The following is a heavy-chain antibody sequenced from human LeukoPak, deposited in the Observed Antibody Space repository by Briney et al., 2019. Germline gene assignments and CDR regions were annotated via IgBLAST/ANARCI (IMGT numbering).Heavy chain of an antibody. J-gene: IGHJ4*02. Sequence: PGGSLRLSCAASGFTFSSYSMNWVRQAPGKGLEWVSYISSSGTAIYYADSVKGRFTISRDNSKNSLYLQMNSLRDEDTAVYSCARVGLTIIVVVMYYFDYWGQGTLVTVSS. V-gene: IGHV3-48*02. CDR2: ISSSGTAI. CDR1: GFTFSSYS. D-gene: IGHD3-22*01. CDR3: ARVGLTIIVVVMYYFDY.